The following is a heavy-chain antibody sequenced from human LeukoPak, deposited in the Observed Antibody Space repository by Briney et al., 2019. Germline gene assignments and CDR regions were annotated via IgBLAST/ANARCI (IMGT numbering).Heavy chain of an antibody. D-gene: IGHD3-3*01. J-gene: IGHJ4*02. CDR1: GFTFSSYW. Sequence: QPGGSLRLSCAASGFTFSSYWMSWVRQAPGKGLEWVANIKQDGSEKHYVDSVKGRLTISRDNAKNLLYLQMNSLRVEDTAVYYCAGGPGFLIDCWGQGTLVTVSS. CDR2: IKQDGSEK. V-gene: IGHV3-7*01. CDR3: AGGPGFLIDC.